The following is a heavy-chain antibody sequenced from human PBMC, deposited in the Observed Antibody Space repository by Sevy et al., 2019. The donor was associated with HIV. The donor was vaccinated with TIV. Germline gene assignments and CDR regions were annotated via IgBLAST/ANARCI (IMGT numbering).Heavy chain of an antibody. CDR3: ARLYSSSSGRGLDN. J-gene: IGHJ4*02. V-gene: IGHV3-7*01. CDR1: GFTFGNYW. CDR2: IKEEGSGG. Sequence: GGSLRLSCAASGFTFGNYWMTWVRQAPGKGLEWVANIKEEGSGGFYVDSVRGRFTVSRDNAKKTPYLQMNNLRGEDTALYYCARLYSSSSGRGLDNWGQGALVTVSS. D-gene: IGHD6-6*01.